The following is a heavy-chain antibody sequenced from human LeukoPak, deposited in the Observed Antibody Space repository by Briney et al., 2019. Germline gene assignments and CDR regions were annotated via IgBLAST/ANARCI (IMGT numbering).Heavy chain of an antibody. CDR3: ARETPGAGHFDN. CDR1: GDSTSGYY. D-gene: IGHD6-19*01. Sequence: PSETLSLTCTVSGDSTSGYYWMWIRQTPEKGLEWIGYVHFSGGTKYNPSLNRRVTISIDPSKNQFSLTLRSVSAADTGVYYCARETPGAGHFDNWGQGTLVTVSS. J-gene: IGHJ4*02. CDR2: VHFSGGT. V-gene: IGHV4-59*01.